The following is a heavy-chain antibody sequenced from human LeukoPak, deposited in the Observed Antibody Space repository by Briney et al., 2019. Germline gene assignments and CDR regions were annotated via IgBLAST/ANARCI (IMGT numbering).Heavy chain of an antibody. J-gene: IGHJ5*02. D-gene: IGHD6-13*01. CDR1: GGSLNGYY. CDR3: VYSSSWYTARVEH. CDR2: ISHSGST. Sequence: SSETLSLTCAVYGGSLNGYYWSWIRQSPGKGLEWIGEISHSGSTNYNPSLKGRLTISVDTSKNQFSLKLSSVTAADTAVYYCVYSSSWYTARVEHWGQGTLVTVAS. V-gene: IGHV4-34*01.